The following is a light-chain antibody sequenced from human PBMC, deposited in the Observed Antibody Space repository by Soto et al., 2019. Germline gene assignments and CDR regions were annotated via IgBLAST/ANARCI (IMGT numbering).Light chain of an antibody. CDR3: LLYYNFSWT. Sequence: AIQMTQSPSSLSASVGDRVAISCRASQDIRNTLAWYQQKPGEAPKLLIFAASILQSGVPSRFSGSGSVTDFTLAITGLQPEDFATYYCLLYYNFSWTFGQGTKVEVK. CDR2: AAS. CDR1: QDIRNT. J-gene: IGKJ1*01. V-gene: IGKV1-6*01.